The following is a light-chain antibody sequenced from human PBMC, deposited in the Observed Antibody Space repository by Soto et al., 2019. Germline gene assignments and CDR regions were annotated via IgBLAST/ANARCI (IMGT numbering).Light chain of an antibody. Sequence: ENVLTQSPGPLSLSPGDRATLSCRCSQSVGHNYLAWFQQKPGQAPRLLIYGASSRATGIPDRFRGSGSGTDFTLTINRLEPEDVALYHCQQYGSSPITLGQGTRLEIK. CDR2: GAS. CDR1: QSVGHNY. CDR3: QQYGSSPIT. J-gene: IGKJ5*01. V-gene: IGKV3-20*01.